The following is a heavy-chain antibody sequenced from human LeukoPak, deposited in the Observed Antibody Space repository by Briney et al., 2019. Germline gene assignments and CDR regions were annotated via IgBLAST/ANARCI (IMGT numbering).Heavy chain of an antibody. Sequence: GGSLRLSCAASGFTLSSYEMNWVRQAPGKGLEWVSYISSSGSTIYYADSVKGRFTISRDNAKNSLYLQMNSLRAEDTAVYYCARTPKKLLRYFDWLLPTFDYWGQGTLVTVSS. V-gene: IGHV3-48*03. D-gene: IGHD3-9*01. CDR2: ISSSGSTI. J-gene: IGHJ4*02. CDR3: ARTPKKLLRYFDWLLPTFDY. CDR1: GFTLSSYE.